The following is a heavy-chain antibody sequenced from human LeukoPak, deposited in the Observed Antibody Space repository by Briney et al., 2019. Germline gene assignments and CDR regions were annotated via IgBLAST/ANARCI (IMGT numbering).Heavy chain of an antibody. D-gene: IGHD2-2*01. Sequence: PGGSLRLSCAASGFTFSSYAMSWVRQAPGKGLEWVSAISGSGGSTYYADSVKGRFTISRDNAKNSLYLQMNSLRAEDTALYYCAKGYCSSTSCYHFDYWGQGTLVTVSS. J-gene: IGHJ4*02. CDR3: AKGYCSSTSCYHFDY. V-gene: IGHV3-23*01. CDR2: ISGSGGST. CDR1: GFTFSSYA.